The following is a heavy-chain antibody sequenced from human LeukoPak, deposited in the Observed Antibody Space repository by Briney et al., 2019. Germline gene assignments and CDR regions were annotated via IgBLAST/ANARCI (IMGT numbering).Heavy chain of an antibody. CDR1: GFTFSSYA. CDR3: ASGTGPRAFDY. D-gene: IGHD3-10*01. Sequence: GGSLRLSCAASGFTFSSYAMHWVRQAPGKGLEYVSAISSNGGSTYYANSVKGRFTISRDNSKNTLYLQMGSLRAEDMAVYYCASGTGPRAFDYWGQGTLVTVSS. J-gene: IGHJ4*02. V-gene: IGHV3-64*01. CDR2: ISSNGGST.